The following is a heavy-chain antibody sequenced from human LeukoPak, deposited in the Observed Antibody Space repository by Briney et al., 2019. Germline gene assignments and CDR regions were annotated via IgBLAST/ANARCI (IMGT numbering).Heavy chain of an antibody. J-gene: IGHJ4*02. V-gene: IGHV1-2*02. CDR1: GYTFTGYY. Sequence: GASVKVSCKASGYTFTGYYMHWVRQAPGQGLDWMGWVRPRSGDTRYAQKFQGRVTMARDTSIGTVYMHLSSLGSDDTAVYYCARDGEYGTGSYYRGSFDYWGQGILVTVSS. CDR3: ARDGEYGTGSYYRGSFDY. D-gene: IGHD3-10*01. CDR2: VRPRSGDT.